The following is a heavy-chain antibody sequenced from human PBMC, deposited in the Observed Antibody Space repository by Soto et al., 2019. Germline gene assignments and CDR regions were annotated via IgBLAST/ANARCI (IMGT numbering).Heavy chain of an antibody. D-gene: IGHD3-3*01. CDR2: INPATGAA. J-gene: IGHJ3*02. CDR3: ARGGGVGVAGAAAFDM. Sequence: QLHLVQSGAVVKKPGASVTVSCSASGYPVTAYYMHWVRQAPGRGLEWMGGINPATGAAKYTQTFQGRVNMPRDTSTSTVFMELSGLTSKDKAVFSCARGGGVGVAGAAAFDMWGQGTVVTVSS. V-gene: IGHV1-2*02. CDR1: GYPVTAYY.